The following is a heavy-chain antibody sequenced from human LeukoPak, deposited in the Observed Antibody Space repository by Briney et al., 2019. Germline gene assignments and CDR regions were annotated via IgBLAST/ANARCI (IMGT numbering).Heavy chain of an antibody. J-gene: IGHJ3*02. CDR1: GFTFSNYA. Sequence: GGSLRLSCAASGFTFSNYAMSWVRQAPGKGLEWVSSISGSGDKTYHADSVKGRFTISRDNSKNTLYLQMNSLRAEDTAVYYCAREMATSNDAFDIWGQGTMVTVSS. CDR2: ISGSGDKT. D-gene: IGHD5-24*01. V-gene: IGHV3-23*01. CDR3: AREMATSNDAFDI.